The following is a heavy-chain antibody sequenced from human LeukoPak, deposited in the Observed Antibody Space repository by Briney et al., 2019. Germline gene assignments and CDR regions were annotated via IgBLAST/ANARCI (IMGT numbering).Heavy chain of an antibody. CDR1: GFTFSSYE. CDR2: IKQDGSEK. D-gene: IGHD2-2*01. CDR3: ARAPYCSSTSCFYYYYYMDV. J-gene: IGHJ6*03. V-gene: IGHV3-7*01. Sequence: HPGGSLRLSCAASGFTFSSYEMNWVRQAPGKGLEWVANIKQDGSEKYYVDSVKGRFTISRDNAKNSLYLQMNSLRAEDTAVYYCARAPYCSSTSCFYYYYYMDVWGKGTTVTVSS.